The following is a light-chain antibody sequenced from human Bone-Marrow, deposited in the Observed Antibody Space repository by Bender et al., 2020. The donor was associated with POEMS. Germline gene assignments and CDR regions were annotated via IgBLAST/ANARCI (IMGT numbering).Light chain of an antibody. CDR3: QAWDTNTVI. J-gene: IGLJ2*01. CDR1: ELGNKY. CDR2: QDN. V-gene: IGLV3-1*01. Sequence: SYELTQAPSVSVSPGQTASITCSGDELGNKYVCWYQQKPGQSPELVIYQDNKRPSGIPERFSGSNSGNTATLTISGTQALDEADYYCQAWDTNTVIFGGGTKLTVL.